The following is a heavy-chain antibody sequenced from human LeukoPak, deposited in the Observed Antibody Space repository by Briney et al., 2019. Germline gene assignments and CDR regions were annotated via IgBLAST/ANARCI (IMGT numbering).Heavy chain of an antibody. D-gene: IGHD6-19*01. CDR1: GFTFNNYA. V-gene: IGHV3-23*01. CDR2: ISGSGGST. CDR3: AKVERYSSGWFDY. J-gene: IGHJ4*02. Sequence: GGSLRLSCAASGFTFNNYAMIWVRQAPGKGLEWVSAISGSGGSTYYADSVKGRFTISRDNSKNTLYLQMNSLRAEDTAVYYCAKVERYSSGWFDYWGQGTLVTVSS.